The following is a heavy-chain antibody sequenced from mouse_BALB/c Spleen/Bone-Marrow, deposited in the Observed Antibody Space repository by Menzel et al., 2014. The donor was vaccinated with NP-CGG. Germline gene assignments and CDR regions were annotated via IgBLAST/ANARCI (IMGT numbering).Heavy chain of an antibody. CDR2: IYPSDSYT. CDR1: GYTFTSYW. J-gene: IGHJ2*01. D-gene: IGHD1-1*01. V-gene: IGHV1-69*02. CDR3: TREGYYGSSYVDY. Sequence: VQLQQSGAELVRPGASVKLSCKASGYTFTSYWINWVKQRPGQGLEWIGNIYPSDSYTNYNQKFKDKAPLTVDKSSSTAYMQLSSPTSEDSAVYYCTREGYYGSSYVDYWGQGTTLTVSS.